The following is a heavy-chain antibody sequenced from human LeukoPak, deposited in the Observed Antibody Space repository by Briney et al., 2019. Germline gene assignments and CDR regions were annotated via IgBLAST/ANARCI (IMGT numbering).Heavy chain of an antibody. D-gene: IGHD1-7*01. V-gene: IGHV3-7*03. CDR3: ARSGPASRKITGTTFDY. CDR1: GFTFGGYS. J-gene: IGHJ4*02. CDR2: INLDGSDR. Sequence: GGSLRLSCAASGFTFGGYSMTWVRQAPGKGLEWVANINLDGSDRFYVGFVKGRFTISRDNAKNSLYLQMNSLRAEDTAVYYCARSGPASRKITGTTFDYWGQGTLVTVSS.